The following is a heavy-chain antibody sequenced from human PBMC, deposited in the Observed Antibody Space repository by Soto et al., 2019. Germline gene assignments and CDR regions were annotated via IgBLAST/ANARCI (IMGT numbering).Heavy chain of an antibody. CDR1: GGSISSYY. CDR2: IYYSGST. Sequence: PSETLSLTCTVSGGSISSYYWSWIRQPPGKGLEWIGYIYYSGSTNYNPSLKSRVTISVDTSKNQFSLKLSSVTAADTAVYYCARGGDFDWLKNYFDYWGQGTLVTVSS. CDR3: ARGGDFDWLKNYFDY. J-gene: IGHJ4*02. V-gene: IGHV4-59*01. D-gene: IGHD3-9*01.